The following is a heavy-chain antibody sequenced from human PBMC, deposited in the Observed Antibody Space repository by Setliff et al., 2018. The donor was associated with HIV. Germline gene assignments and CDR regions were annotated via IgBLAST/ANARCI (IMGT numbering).Heavy chain of an antibody. J-gene: IGHJ3*02. CDR3: AKSSDWSPSDSFDI. CDR1: GFTFSDYY. D-gene: IGHD3-9*01. V-gene: IGHV3-7*01. CDR2: IKQDGSEK. Sequence: GGSLRLSCAASGFTFSDYYMSWVRQAPGKGLEWVANIKQDGSEKYYVDSVKGRFTISRDNAKNSLFLQMNSLRAEDTAVYYCAKSSDWSPSDSFDIWGQGTMVTVSS.